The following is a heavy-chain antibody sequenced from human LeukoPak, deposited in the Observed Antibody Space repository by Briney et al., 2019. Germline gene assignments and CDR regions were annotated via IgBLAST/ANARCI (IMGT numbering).Heavy chain of an antibody. D-gene: IGHD3-22*01. CDR1: GGSISSGGYY. Sequence: PSETLSHTCTVSGGSISSGGYYWSWIRQPPGKGLEWIGRIYTSGSTNYNPSLKSRVTISVDTSKNQFSLKLSSVTAADTAVYYCARGSDEKYYYDSSIDYWGQGTLVTVSS. CDR3: ARGSDEKYYYDSSIDY. J-gene: IGHJ4*02. V-gene: IGHV4-61*02. CDR2: IYTSGST.